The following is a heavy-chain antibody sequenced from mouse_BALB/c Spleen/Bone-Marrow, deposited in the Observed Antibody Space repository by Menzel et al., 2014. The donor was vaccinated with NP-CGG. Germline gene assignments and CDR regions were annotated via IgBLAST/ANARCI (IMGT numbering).Heavy chain of an antibody. Sequence: SGTVLARPGASVKMSCKASGYSFTSYWMHWVKQRPGQGLEWIGAIYPGNSDTSYNQKFKGKARLTAVTSASTAYMELSSLTNEDSAVYYCTRFLHYYGSREGDYAMDYWGQGTSVTVSS. CDR1: GYSFTSYW. V-gene: IGHV1-5*01. J-gene: IGHJ4*01. D-gene: IGHD1-1*01. CDR3: TRFLHYYGSREGDYAMDY. CDR2: IYPGNSDT.